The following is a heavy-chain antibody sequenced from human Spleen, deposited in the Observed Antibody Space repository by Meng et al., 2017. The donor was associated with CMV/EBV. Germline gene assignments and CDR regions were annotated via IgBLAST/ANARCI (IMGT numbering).Heavy chain of an antibody. CDR3: AKGGMSRLYWHFAL. V-gene: IGHV3-33*06. Sequence: GESLKISCAASGFTFSSYGMYWVRQAPGKGLEWVAVIWYDGSEKYYAGSVKGRFTISRDNSKNTMYLQMSSLRAEDTAVYYCAKGGMSRLYWHFALWGRGTLVTVSS. CDR2: IWYDGSEK. J-gene: IGHJ2*01. CDR1: GFTFSSYG. D-gene: IGHD3-16*01.